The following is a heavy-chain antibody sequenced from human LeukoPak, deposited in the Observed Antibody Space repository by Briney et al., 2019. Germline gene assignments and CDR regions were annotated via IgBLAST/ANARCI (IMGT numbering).Heavy chain of an antibody. CDR2: INPDGSVT. CDR3: ANDFTGPYDF. D-gene: IGHD3/OR15-3a*01. V-gene: IGHV3-74*01. J-gene: IGHJ4*02. CDR1: GFTFRSYA. Sequence: GGSLRLSCAASGFTFRSYAMSWVRQAPGKGLVWVSRINPDGSVTTYADSVKGRFTISRDNAKNTLYLQMNSLRAEDTAVYYCANDFTGPYDFWGQGTLVTVSS.